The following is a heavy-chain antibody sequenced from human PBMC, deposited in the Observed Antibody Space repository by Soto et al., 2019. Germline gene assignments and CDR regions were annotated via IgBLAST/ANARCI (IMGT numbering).Heavy chain of an antibody. CDR2: MNPESGNI. V-gene: IGHV1-8*01. CDR3: ARLVRHQLHTIDF. CDR1: GYTFTSYD. J-gene: IGHJ4*02. D-gene: IGHD2-2*01. Sequence: GASVKVSCKTSGYTFTSYDINWVRQATGQGLEWMGWMNPESGNIGYGERFQGRVTMTRNTSTSTAYMDLIGLRSDDTAVYYCARLVRHQLHTIDFWGQGTLVTVSS.